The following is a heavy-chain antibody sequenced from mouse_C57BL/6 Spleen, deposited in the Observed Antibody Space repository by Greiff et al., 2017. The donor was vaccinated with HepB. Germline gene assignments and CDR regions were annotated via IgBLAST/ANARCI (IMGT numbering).Heavy chain of an antibody. CDR1: GYTFTDYY. V-gene: IGHV1-19*01. Sequence: EVQVVESGPVLVKPGASVKMSCKASGYTFTDYYMNWVKQSHGKSLEWIGVINPYNGGTSYNQKFKGKATLTVDKSSSTAYMELNSLTSEDSAVYYCARGGVVDPFDYWGQGTTLTVSS. J-gene: IGHJ2*01. CDR3: ARGGVVDPFDY. D-gene: IGHD1-1*01. CDR2: INPYNGGT.